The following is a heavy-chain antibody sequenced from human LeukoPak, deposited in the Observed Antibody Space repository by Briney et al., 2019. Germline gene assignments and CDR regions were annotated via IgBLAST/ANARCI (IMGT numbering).Heavy chain of an antibody. Sequence: GRSLRLSCAASGFTFSTYFMHWVRQAPGKGLEWVADIASDGSHTFYVESVKGRFTISRDNSKNSLYLQMNSLRAEDTAVYYCAMTGIAAADPDYWGQGTLVTVSS. CDR1: GFTFSTYF. V-gene: IGHV3-30-3*01. D-gene: IGHD6-13*01. CDR3: AMTGIAAADPDY. J-gene: IGHJ4*02. CDR2: IASDGSHT.